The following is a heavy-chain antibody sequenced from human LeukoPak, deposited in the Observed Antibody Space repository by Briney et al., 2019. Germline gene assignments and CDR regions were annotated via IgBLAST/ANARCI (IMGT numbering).Heavy chain of an antibody. D-gene: IGHD4-23*01. V-gene: IGHV4-59*01. CDR1: GGSISSYY. Sequence: SETLSLTCTVSGGSISSYYWSWIRQPPGKGLEWIGYIYYSGSTNYNPSLKSRVTISVDTSKNQFSLKLSSVTAADTAVYYCARVRDYGGKADAFDIWGQGTMVTVSS. CDR2: IYYSGST. CDR3: ARVRDYGGKADAFDI. J-gene: IGHJ3*02.